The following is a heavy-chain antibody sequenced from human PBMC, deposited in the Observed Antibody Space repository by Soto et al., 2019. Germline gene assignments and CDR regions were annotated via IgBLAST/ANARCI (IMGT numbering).Heavy chain of an antibody. D-gene: IGHD2-15*01. CDR1: GGTFSSYT. CDR3: ATKYCSGGNCYRGYYYYSMDV. Sequence: QVQLVQSGAEVKKPGSSVKVSCKASGGTFSSYTVSWVRQAPGQGLEWMGGIIPIFGTADYAQRFQGRVTITVDESTSTAYLELTSLRYEDTAIYYCATKYCSGGNCYRGYYYYSMDVWGQGTTVTVSS. V-gene: IGHV1-69*01. CDR2: IIPIFGTA. J-gene: IGHJ6*02.